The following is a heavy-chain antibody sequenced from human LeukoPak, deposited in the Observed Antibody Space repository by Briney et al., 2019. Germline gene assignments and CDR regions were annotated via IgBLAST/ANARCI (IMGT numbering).Heavy chain of an antibody. CDR3: ARGLSSTRRESDY. Sequence: SETLSLTCTVSGVSISSDDYFWGWIRQSPGKGLEWIASVSYSGTVYYNPSLESRVTISLDTSKNQFSLRLSSVAAADTAVYFCARGLSSTRRESDYWGQGTLVTVSS. V-gene: IGHV4-39*07. D-gene: IGHD2-2*01. J-gene: IGHJ4*02. CDR2: VSYSGTV. CDR1: GVSISSDDYF.